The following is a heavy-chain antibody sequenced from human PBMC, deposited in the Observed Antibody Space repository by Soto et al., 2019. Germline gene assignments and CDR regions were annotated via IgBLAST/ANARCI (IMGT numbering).Heavy chain of an antibody. D-gene: IGHD3-10*01. Sequence: QVQLVESGGGLVKPGGSLRLSCAASGFTFSDYYMSWIRQAPGKGLEWVSYISSSSSYTNYADSVKGRFTISRDNAKNSLYLQMNSLRAEDTAVYYCARDPEKFGELGIFDIWGQGTMVTVSS. CDR2: ISSSSSYT. J-gene: IGHJ3*02. CDR3: ARDPEKFGELGIFDI. CDR1: GFTFSDYY. V-gene: IGHV3-11*05.